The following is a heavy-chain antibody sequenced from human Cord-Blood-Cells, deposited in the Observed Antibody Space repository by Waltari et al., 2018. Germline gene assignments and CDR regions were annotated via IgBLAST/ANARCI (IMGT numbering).Heavy chain of an antibody. V-gene: IGHV1-24*01. D-gene: IGHD3-10*01. CDR3: ARLLWFGELSTNWFDP. CDR1: GYTLTELS. Sequence: QVQLVQSGAEVKKPGASVKVSCKVSGYTLTELSMHWVRQAPGKGLEWMGGIEPEDGETNYAQKFQGRCTMTEDTSTDTAYMELSSLRSEDTAVYYCARLLWFGELSTNWFDPWGQGTLVTVSS. J-gene: IGHJ5*02. CDR2: IEPEDGET.